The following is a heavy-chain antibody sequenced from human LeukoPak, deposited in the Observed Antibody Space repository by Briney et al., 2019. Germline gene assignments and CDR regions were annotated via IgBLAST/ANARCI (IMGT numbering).Heavy chain of an antibody. Sequence: GGSLRLSCAASGLTVSSNYMSWVRQAPGKGLEWVSVIYTGGTTYYADSVKAGFTFSRDNSKNTLYLQMNSLRAEDTAVYYCAIDLGYCTSITCYGPGGSFDMWGRGTMVTVSS. V-gene: IGHV3-66*01. D-gene: IGHD2-2*01. CDR2: IYTGGTT. J-gene: IGHJ3*02. CDR3: AIDLGYCTSITCYGPGGSFDM. CDR1: GLTVSSNY.